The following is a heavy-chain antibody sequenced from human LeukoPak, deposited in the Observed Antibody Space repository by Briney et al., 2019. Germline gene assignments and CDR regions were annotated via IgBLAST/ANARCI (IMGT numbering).Heavy chain of an antibody. CDR3: ATHPPKVCTGGSCTDY. V-gene: IGHV4-59*01. J-gene: IGHJ4*02. CDR2: IYYSGST. D-gene: IGHD2-15*01. Sequence: SETLPLTCTVSGGSISSYYWSWIRQPPGKGLEWIGYIYYSGSTNYNPSLKSRVTISVDTSKNQFSLKLSSVTAADTAVYYCATHPPKVCTGGSCTDYWDQGTLVTVSS. CDR1: GGSISSYY.